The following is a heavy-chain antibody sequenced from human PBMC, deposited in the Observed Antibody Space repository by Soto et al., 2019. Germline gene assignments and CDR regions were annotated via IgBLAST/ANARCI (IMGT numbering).Heavy chain of an antibody. D-gene: IGHD3-22*01. J-gene: IGHJ6*02. CDR3: ARSSAYCFAGGYGMDV. Sequence: QVQLQESGPGLVKPSQTLSLTCTVSGGSINNGDYYWSWIRQPPGKGLEWIGYIRYSGTTYYNPSLKSRGSISVDTSKNQFSLKLTSVTAADTAVYYCARSSAYCFAGGYGMDVWGQGATVTVSS. CDR1: GGSINNGDYY. V-gene: IGHV4-30-4*01. CDR2: IRYSGTT.